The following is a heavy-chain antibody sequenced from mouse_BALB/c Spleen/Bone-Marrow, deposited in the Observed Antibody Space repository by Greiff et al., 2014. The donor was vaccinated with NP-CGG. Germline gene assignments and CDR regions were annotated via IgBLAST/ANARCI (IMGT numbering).Heavy chain of an antibody. V-gene: IGHV5-4*02. Sequence: EVKLVKSGGGLVKPGGSLKLSCAASGFTFSDYYMYWVRQTPEKRLEWVATISDGGSYTDYPGSVKGRFTVSRDNAKNNLYLQMSNLKSEDTAMYFCARTYRPFALDYWGQGTSVTVSS. CDR2: ISDGGSYT. J-gene: IGHJ4*01. CDR1: GFTFSDYY. D-gene: IGHD2-14*01. CDR3: ARTYRPFALDY.